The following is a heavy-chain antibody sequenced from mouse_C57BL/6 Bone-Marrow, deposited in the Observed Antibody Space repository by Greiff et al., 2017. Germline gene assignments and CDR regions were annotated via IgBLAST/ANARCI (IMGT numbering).Heavy chain of an antibody. J-gene: IGHJ4*01. D-gene: IGHD3-1*01. CDR2: IDPETGGT. CDR3: TRGGLYAMDY. CDR1: GYTFTDYE. V-gene: IGHV1-15*01. Sequence: QVQLQQSGAELVRPGASVTLSCKASGYTFTDYEMHWVKQTPVHGLEWIGAIDPETGGTAYNQKFKGKAILTADKSSSTAYMELRSRTSEDSAVYYCTRGGLYAMDYWGQGTSVTVSS.